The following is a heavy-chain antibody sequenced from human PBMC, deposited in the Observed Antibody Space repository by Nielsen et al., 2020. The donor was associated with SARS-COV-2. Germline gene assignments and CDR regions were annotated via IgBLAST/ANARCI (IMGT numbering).Heavy chain of an antibody. Sequence: ASVKVSCKASGYTFSKYAINWVRQAPGHGLEWMAWINTNTGKPMYGQGFTGRFVLSLDTSVSTAYLQIYSLQAEDTGVYFCVSEVVPSGSVFVWGQGTLVTVSS. CDR1: GYTFSKYA. CDR2: INTNTGKP. V-gene: IGHV7-4-1*01. J-gene: IGHJ4*02. CDR3: VSEVVPSGSVFV. D-gene: IGHD2-2*01.